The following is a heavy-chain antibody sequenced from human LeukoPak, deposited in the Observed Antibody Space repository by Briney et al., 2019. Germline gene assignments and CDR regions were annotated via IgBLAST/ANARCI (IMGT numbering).Heavy chain of an antibody. Sequence: SVKVSCKASGGTFSSYAISWVRQAPGQGLEWMGRIIPILGIANYAQKFQGRVTITADKSTSTAYMELRSLRSDDTAVYYCARTARAFDYWGQGTLVTVSS. V-gene: IGHV1-69*04. J-gene: IGHJ4*02. CDR2: IIPILGIA. CDR3: ARTARAFDY. CDR1: GGTFSSYA.